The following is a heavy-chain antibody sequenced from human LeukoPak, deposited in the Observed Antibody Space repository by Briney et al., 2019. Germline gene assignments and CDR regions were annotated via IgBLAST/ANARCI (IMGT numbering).Heavy chain of an antibody. D-gene: IGHD4-17*01. Sequence: GGSLRLSCAASGFTFSNCSMNWVRQAPGKGLEWVSSISSGSSFIYYADSVKGRFTISRDNAKNSLYLQMNSLRAEDTAVYYCARGGRTTAELIDYWGQGTLVTVSS. V-gene: IGHV3-21*01. CDR3: ARGGRTTAELIDY. CDR1: GFTFSNCS. J-gene: IGHJ4*02. CDR2: ISSGSSFI.